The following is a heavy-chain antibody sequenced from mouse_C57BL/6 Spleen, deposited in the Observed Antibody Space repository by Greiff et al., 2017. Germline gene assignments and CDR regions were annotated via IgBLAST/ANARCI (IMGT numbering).Heavy chain of an antibody. CDR2: ISDGGSYT. D-gene: IGHD1-1*01. V-gene: IGHV5-4*01. CDR1: GFTFSSYA. CDR3: ARDEYYGSSYWYFDV. Sequence: EVNVVESGGGLVKPGGSLKLSCAASGFTFSSYAMSWVRQTPEKRLEWVATISDGGSYTYYPDTVKGRFTISRDNAKNNLYLQMSHLKSEDTAMYYCARDEYYGSSYWYFDVWGTGTTVTVSS. J-gene: IGHJ1*03.